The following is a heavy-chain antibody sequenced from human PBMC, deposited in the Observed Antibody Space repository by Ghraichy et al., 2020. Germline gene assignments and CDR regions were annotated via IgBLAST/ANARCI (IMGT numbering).Heavy chain of an antibody. V-gene: IGHV3-74*01. CDR1: GFTSTTYW. CDR3: LWGGHYLDYYGMDV. D-gene: IGHD3-16*01. Sequence: GESLNISCAASGFTSTTYWTHWVRQVPGKGLVWVSRINGDGTSTNYADSVKGRFTVSRDNAKNTSYLQMNSLRAEDTAVYYCLWGGHYLDYYGMDVWGQGTTVTVSS. CDR2: INGDGTST. J-gene: IGHJ6*02.